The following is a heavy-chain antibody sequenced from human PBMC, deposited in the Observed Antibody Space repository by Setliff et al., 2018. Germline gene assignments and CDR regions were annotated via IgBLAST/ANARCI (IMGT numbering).Heavy chain of an antibody. Sequence: PSETLSLTCSVYGDSISSSSYYWGWIRQPPGKGLEWIGSINYSGITYYSPSLKSRVIVSVDTSKTQFSLELSSVTAADTAVYYCARLPGYCNGGNCYGYYTFDIWGQGTMVTVSS. V-gene: IGHV4-39*01. CDR3: ARLPGYCNGGNCYGYYTFDI. CDR2: INYSGIT. CDR1: GDSISSSSYY. J-gene: IGHJ3*02. D-gene: IGHD2-15*01.